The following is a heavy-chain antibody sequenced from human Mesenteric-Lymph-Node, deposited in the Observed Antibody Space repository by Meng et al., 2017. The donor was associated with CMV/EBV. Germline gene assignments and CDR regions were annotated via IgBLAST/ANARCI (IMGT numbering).Heavy chain of an antibody. CDR2: IYNSGSST. CDR1: GFTVSSNE. D-gene: IGHD3-10*01. Sequence: GGSLRLSCAASGFTVSSNEMSWVRQAPGRGLEWVSTIYNSGSSTYYADSVKGRFTISRDNSKNTLYLQMNSLRAEDTATYYCAANLVWFGGQGTMVTVSS. CDR3: AANLVWF. V-gene: IGHV3-23*05. J-gene: IGHJ3*01.